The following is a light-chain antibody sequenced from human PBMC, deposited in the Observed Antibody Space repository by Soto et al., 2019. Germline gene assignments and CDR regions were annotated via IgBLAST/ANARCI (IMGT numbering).Light chain of an antibody. Sequence: QSALTQPPSASGTPGQRVTISCSGSSSNIESNYVYWYQQLPGTAPKLLIYRNNQRPSGVPDRFSGSKSGTSASLAISGLRSEDEADYYCAAWDDSLSARYVFGTGTKVTVL. CDR1: SSNIESNY. V-gene: IGLV1-47*01. CDR3: AAWDDSLSARYV. J-gene: IGLJ1*01. CDR2: RNN.